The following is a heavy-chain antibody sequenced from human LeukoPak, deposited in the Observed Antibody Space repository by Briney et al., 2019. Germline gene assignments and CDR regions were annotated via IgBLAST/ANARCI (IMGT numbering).Heavy chain of an antibody. CDR3: ARGSSGWYKDAFDI. CDR1: GFTFSSCA. V-gene: IGHV3-64*02. Sequence: PGGSLRLSCAASGFTFSSCAMHWVRQAPGKGLEYVSAISSNGGSTYYADSVKGRFTISRDNSKNTLYLRMGSLRAEDMAVYYCARGSSGWYKDAFDIWGQGTMVTVSS. J-gene: IGHJ3*02. CDR2: ISSNGGST. D-gene: IGHD6-19*01.